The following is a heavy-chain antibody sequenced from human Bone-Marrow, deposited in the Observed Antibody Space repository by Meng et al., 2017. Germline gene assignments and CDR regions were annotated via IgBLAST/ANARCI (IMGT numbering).Heavy chain of an antibody. Sequence: GESLKISCAASGFTFSDYYMSWIRQAPGKGLEWVSYISSSGSTIYYADSAKGRFTISRDNAKNSLYLQMNSLRAEDTAVYYCARVGGYGDYVFDYWGQGTLVTVSS. D-gene: IGHD4-17*01. CDR1: GFTFSDYY. CDR2: ISSSGSTI. V-gene: IGHV3-11*01. CDR3: ARVGGYGDYVFDY. J-gene: IGHJ4*02.